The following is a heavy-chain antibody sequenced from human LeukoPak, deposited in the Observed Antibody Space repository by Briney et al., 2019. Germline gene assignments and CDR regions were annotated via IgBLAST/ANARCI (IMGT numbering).Heavy chain of an antibody. CDR2: IYTSGST. J-gene: IGHJ6*02. D-gene: IGHD3-9*01. V-gene: IGHV4-4*07. CDR3: ARDKRYFDWVQKYYYYYGMDV. CDR1: GGSISSYC. Sequence: SETLSLTCTVSGGSISSYCWSWIRQPAGKGLEWIGRIYTSGSTNYNPSLKSRVTMSVDTSKNQFSLKLSSVTAADTAVYYCARDKRYFDWVQKYYYYYGMDVWGQGTTVTVSS.